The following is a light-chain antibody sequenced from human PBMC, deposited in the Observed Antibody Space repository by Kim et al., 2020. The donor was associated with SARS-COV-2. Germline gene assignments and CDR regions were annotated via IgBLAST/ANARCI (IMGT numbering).Light chain of an antibody. CDR1: SLRTYY. J-gene: IGLJ2*01. CDR3: NSRDSNDNVV. Sequence: ALGQPVRITCQGDSLRTYYATCYQQRPGQAPILVIYGKNTRPSGIPDRFSGSTSGNTASLTITGTQAGDEADYYCNSRDSNDNVVFGGGTQLTVL. V-gene: IGLV3-19*01. CDR2: GKN.